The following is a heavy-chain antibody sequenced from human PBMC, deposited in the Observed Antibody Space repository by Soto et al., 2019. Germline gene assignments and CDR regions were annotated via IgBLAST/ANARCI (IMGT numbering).Heavy chain of an antibody. Sequence: PGGSLRLSCAASGFTFSSYAMSWVRQAPGKGLEWVSAISGSGGSTYYADSVKGRFTISRDNSKNTLYLQMNSLRAEDTAVYYCAKAFVVVVAATPAWYFDLCGRGTLVTVSS. V-gene: IGHV3-23*01. D-gene: IGHD2-15*01. CDR1: GFTFSSYA. CDR2: ISGSGGST. CDR3: AKAFVVVVAATPAWYFDL. J-gene: IGHJ2*01.